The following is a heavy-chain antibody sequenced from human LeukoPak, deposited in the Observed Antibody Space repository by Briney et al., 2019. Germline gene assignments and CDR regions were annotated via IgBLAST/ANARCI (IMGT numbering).Heavy chain of an antibody. CDR1: GFTFSSYG. V-gene: IGHV3-23*01. CDR3: AKEGIQLLYYYMDV. Sequence: GGSLRLSCAASGFTFSSYGMSWVRQAPGKGLEWVSAISGSGGSTYYADSVKGRFTISRDNSKNTLYLQMNSLRAEDTAVYYCAKEGIQLLYYYMDVWGKGTTVTVSS. CDR2: ISGSGGST. D-gene: IGHD5-18*01. J-gene: IGHJ6*03.